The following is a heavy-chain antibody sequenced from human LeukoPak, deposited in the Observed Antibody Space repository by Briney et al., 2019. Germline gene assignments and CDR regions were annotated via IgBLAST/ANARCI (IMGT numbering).Heavy chain of an antibody. CDR2: ISAYNGNT. CDR1: GYTFTSYG. Sequence: ASVKVSCKASGYTFTSYGISWVRQARGQGLEWMGWISAYNGNTNYAQKLQGRVTMTTDTSTSTAYMELRSLRSDDTAVYYCARAPYYDLLVGYYFDYWGQGTLVTVSS. J-gene: IGHJ4*02. V-gene: IGHV1-18*01. D-gene: IGHD3-9*01. CDR3: ARAPYYDLLVGYYFDY.